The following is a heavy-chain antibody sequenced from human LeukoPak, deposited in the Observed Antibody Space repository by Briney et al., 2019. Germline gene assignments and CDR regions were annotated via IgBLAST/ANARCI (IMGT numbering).Heavy chain of an antibody. Sequence: PGGSLRLSCAASGFTFSTSGMHWVRQAPGKGLEWVSGISWNSGSIGYADSVKGRFTISRDNAKNSLYLQMNSLRAEDTALYYCAKVSVRFLEWLSRYYFDYWGQGTLVTVSS. CDR2: ISWNSGSI. CDR3: AKVSVRFLEWLSRYYFDY. J-gene: IGHJ4*02. V-gene: IGHV3-9*01. D-gene: IGHD3-3*01. CDR1: GFTFSTSG.